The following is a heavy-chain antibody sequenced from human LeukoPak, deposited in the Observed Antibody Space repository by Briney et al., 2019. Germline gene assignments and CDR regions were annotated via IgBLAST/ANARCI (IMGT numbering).Heavy chain of an antibody. CDR2: IYYSATP. CDR3: AGTTYYYHYMDV. J-gene: IGHJ6*03. V-gene: IGHV4-31*02. D-gene: IGHD1-14*01. Sequence: WIAYIYYSATPYYNPSLKSRLTISLDTSQNRFSLKLDSVTAADTAVYYRAGTTYYYHYMDVWGKGTTVTVSS.